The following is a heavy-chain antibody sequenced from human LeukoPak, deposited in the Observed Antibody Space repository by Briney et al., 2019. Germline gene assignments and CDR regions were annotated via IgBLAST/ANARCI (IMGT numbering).Heavy chain of an antibody. D-gene: IGHD1-26*01. J-gene: IGHJ6*03. Sequence: TGGSLRLSCAASGFTFSSYSMNWVRQAPGKGLEWVSSISSSSSYIYYADSVKGRFTISRDNAKNSLYLQMNSLRAEDTAVYYCARDLRIVGATKGGICYYYYMDVWGKGTTVTVSS. CDR1: GFTFSSYS. CDR3: ARDLRIVGATKGGICYYYYMDV. V-gene: IGHV3-21*01. CDR2: ISSSSSYI.